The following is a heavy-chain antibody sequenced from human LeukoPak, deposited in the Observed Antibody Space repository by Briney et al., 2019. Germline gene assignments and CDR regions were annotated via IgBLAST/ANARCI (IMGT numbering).Heavy chain of an antibody. J-gene: IGHJ4*02. CDR3: TTRRQDGC. V-gene: IGHV3-15*01. CDR1: GFTFSDAW. Sequence: PGGSLRLSCVASGFTFSDAWMSWVRQAPGMGLEWVGRIKSKIDGGTIDYGAPVKGRFTISRDDSRNTLYLQMNSLKTEDTAVYYCTTRRQDGCWGQGTLVTVS. CDR2: IKSKIDGGTI. D-gene: IGHD6-25*01.